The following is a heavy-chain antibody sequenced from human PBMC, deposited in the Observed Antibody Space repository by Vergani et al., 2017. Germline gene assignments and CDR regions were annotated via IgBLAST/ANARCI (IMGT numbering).Heavy chain of an antibody. CDR1: NDSVSNTFYY. CDR2: IYYSGST. CDR3: ARVMYRDEASTCYRLEGMDI. J-gene: IGHJ6*02. V-gene: IGHV4-39*07. Sequence: QVQLQESGPGLVKPSETLSLTCTVSNDSVSNTFYYWGWIRQTPGKGLEWIGSIYYSGSTYYNPSLESRVTMSVDTSKSQFSLKLRSVTAADTAVYFRARVMYRDEASTCYRLEGMDIWGQGTTVTISS. D-gene: IGHD2-21*01.